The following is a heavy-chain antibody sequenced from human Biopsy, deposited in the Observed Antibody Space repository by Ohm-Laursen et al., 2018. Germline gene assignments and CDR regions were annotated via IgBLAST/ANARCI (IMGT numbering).Heavy chain of an antibody. Sequence: SVKVSCKASGYTFTNYGITWVRQDPGQGLEWMGWITAYNGDANYAQNLQGRVTMTTDTSTSTAYMELRSLRSDDTAVYYCARDRFPHVTIFGLVTLEYWGQGTLVTVSS. CDR3: ARDRFPHVTIFGLVTLEY. V-gene: IGHV1-18*01. J-gene: IGHJ4*02. CDR1: GYTFTNYG. D-gene: IGHD3-3*01. CDR2: ITAYNGDA.